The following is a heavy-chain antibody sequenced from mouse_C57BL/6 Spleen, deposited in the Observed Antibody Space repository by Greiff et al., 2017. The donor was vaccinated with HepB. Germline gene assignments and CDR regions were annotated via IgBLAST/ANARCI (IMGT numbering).Heavy chain of an antibody. D-gene: IGHD2-13*01. CDR3: TRDGDYGRWFAY. J-gene: IGHJ3*01. CDR1: GFTFSSYA. Sequence: EVKLVESGEGLVKPGGSLKLSCAASGFTFSSYAMSWVRQTPEKRLEWVAYISSGGDYIYYADTVKGRFTISRDNARNTLYLQMSSLKSEDTAMYYCTRDGDYGRWFAYWGQGTLVTVSA. CDR2: ISSGGDYI. V-gene: IGHV5-9-1*02.